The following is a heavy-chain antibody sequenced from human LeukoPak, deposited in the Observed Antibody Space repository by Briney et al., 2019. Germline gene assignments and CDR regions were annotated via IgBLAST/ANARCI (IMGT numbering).Heavy chain of an antibody. V-gene: IGHV3-30*03. Sequence: PGGSLRLSCAASGFTFSSYGMHWVRQAPGKGLECVAVISYDASNKYYADSVKGRFTISRDNSKNTLYLQMNSLRAEDTAVYYCASDPGYRTLEYYFDYWGQGTLVTVSS. CDR2: ISYDASNK. J-gene: IGHJ4*02. CDR3: ASDPGYRTLEYYFDY. D-gene: IGHD1-14*01. CDR1: GFTFSSYG.